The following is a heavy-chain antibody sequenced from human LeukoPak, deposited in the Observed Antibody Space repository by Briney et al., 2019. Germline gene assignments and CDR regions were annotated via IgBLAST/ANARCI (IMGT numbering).Heavy chain of an antibody. Sequence: SETLSLTCTVSGGSISSYYWSWIRQPPGKGLEWIGYIYYSGTTNYNPSLKSRVTISVGTSKNQFSLKLSSVTAADTAVYYCARVGVGYSYPLDYWGQGTLVTVSS. D-gene: IGHD5-18*01. CDR1: GGSISSYY. V-gene: IGHV4-59*01. J-gene: IGHJ4*02. CDR3: ARVGVGYSYPLDY. CDR2: IYYSGTT.